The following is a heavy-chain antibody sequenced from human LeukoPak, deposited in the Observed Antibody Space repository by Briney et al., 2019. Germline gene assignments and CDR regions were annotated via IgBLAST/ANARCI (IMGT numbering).Heavy chain of an antibody. CDR1: GGSISSSSYY. Sequence: SETLSLTCTVSGGSISSSSYYWGWIREPPGKGLEWIGSIYYSGSTYYNPSLKSRVTISVDTSKNQFSLKLSSVTAADTAVYYCARQLGYCSSTSCYADKVDYWGQGTLVTVSS. J-gene: IGHJ4*02. V-gene: IGHV4-39*01. D-gene: IGHD2-2*01. CDR2: IYYSGST. CDR3: ARQLGYCSSTSCYADKVDY.